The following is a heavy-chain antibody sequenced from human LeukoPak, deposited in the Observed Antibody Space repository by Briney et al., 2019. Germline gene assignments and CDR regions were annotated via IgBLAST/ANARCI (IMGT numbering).Heavy chain of an antibody. CDR3: ARVLGRYSSSCLGY. CDR2: INAGNGNT. D-gene: IGHD6-13*01. V-gene: IGHV1-3*01. J-gene: IGHJ4*02. Sequence: ASVKVSCKASGYTFTSCAMHWVRQAPGQRLEWMGWINAGNGNTKYSQKFQGRVTITRDTSASTAYMELSSLRSEDTAVYYCARVLGRYSSSCLGYWGQGTLVTVSS. CDR1: GYTFTSCA.